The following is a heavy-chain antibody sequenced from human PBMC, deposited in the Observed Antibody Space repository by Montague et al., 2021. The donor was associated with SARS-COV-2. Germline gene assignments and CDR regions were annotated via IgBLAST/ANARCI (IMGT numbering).Heavy chain of an antibody. Sequence: SLRLSCAASGFTFTSYSMHWVRQAPGKGLEWLAIVSFNGAKQYYADSVNGRFTISRDNSKNTLFLQMNSLRAEDTAVYFCARVKTGSYVPIDSWGQGTLVTVSS. CDR2: VSFNGAKQ. CDR3: ARVKTGSYVPIDS. J-gene: IGHJ4*02. D-gene: IGHD1-1*01. CDR1: GFTFTSYS. V-gene: IGHV3-30*04.